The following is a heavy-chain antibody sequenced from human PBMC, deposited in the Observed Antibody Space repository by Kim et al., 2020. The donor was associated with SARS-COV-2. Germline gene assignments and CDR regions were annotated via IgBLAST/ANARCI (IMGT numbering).Heavy chain of an antibody. CDR2: IKQDGSDK. CDR1: GFTFSSYW. Sequence: GGSLRLSCAASGFTFSSYWMNWVRQAPGKGLEWVANIKQDGSDKNYVDSVKGRFTSSRDNAKNSLYLQMSSLRAEDTADYYCARGFPGKSGMDVWGQGTTVTVSS. J-gene: IGHJ6*02. D-gene: IGHD6-13*01. CDR3: ARGFPGKSGMDV. V-gene: IGHV3-7*03.